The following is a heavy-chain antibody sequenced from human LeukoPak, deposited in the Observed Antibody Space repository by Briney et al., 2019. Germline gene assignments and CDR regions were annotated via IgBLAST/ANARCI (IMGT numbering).Heavy chain of an antibody. V-gene: IGHV3-21*01. Sequence: GGSLRLSCAASGFTFSSYSMNWVRQAPGKGLEWVSSISSSSNYIYYTDSVKGRFTISRDSAKNSLYLQMNSLRAEDTAVYYCARDLYSSSYGAFDIWGQGTMVTVSS. CDR2: ISSSSNYI. D-gene: IGHD6-13*01. CDR3: ARDLYSSSYGAFDI. CDR1: GFTFSSYS. J-gene: IGHJ3*02.